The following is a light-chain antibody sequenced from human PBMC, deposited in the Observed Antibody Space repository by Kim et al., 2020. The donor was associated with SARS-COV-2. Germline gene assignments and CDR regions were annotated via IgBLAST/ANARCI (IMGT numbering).Light chain of an antibody. CDR3: QAWDSSTEV. CDR1: RLGDKY. V-gene: IGLV3-1*01. CDR2: QDS. J-gene: IGLJ1*01. Sequence: LAPRQTASITCSGDRLGDKYACWYKQKPGQSPVLVIYQDSKRPSGIPERFSGSNSGNTATLTISGTQAMDEADYYCQAWDSSTEVFGAGTKVTVL.